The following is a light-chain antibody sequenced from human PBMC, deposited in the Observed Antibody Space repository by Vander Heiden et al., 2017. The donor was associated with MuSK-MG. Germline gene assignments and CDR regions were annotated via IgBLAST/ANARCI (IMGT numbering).Light chain of an antibody. V-gene: IGKV3-20*01. CDR3: QQDSPSGWT. Sequence: VLTQSPGTLSLSPGERATLSCRARQPISSDFLAWYQQKPGQSPRLLIYAASRRAPGIPGRFSASGSGADFTLTISRLEPEDFAVYYCQQDSPSGWTFGRGTKVEIK. CDR1: QPISSDF. J-gene: IGKJ1*01. CDR2: AAS.